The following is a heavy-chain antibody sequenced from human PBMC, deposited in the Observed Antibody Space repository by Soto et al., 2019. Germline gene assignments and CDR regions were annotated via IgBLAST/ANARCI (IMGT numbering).Heavy chain of an antibody. CDR3: AKDWQQLLYYYGMDV. CDR2: INHSGST. J-gene: IGHJ6*02. Sequence: SETLSLTCAVYGWSFSGYYWSWIRQPPGKGLEWIGEINHSGSTNYNPSLKSRVTISVDTSKNTLYLQMNSLRAEDTAVYYCAKDWQQLLYYYGMDVWGQGTTVTVSS. CDR1: GWSFSGYY. D-gene: IGHD6-13*01. V-gene: IGHV4-34*01.